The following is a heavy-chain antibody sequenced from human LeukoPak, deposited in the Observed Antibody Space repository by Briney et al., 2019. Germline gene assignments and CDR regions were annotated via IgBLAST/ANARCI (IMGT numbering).Heavy chain of an antibody. D-gene: IGHD3-3*01. CDR2: IKQDGSDK. CDR3: ASINDS. V-gene: IGHV3-7*01. Sequence: GGSLRLSCAASGFTFTNYWMTWVRQAPGMGLEWVANIKQDGSDKYYVDSVKGRFNISRDNAKNSLYLQMNSLRAEDTAVYYCASINDSWGQGTLVTVSS. CDR1: GFTFTNYW. J-gene: IGHJ5*02.